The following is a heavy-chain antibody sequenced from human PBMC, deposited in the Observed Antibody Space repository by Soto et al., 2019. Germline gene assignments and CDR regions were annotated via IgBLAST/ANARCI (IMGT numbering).Heavy chain of an antibody. CDR3: ARGAYCGGDCYSTYFDY. CDR2: IYYSGST. V-gene: IGHV4-59*01. CDR1: GGSISSYY. J-gene: IGHJ4*02. D-gene: IGHD2-21*02. Sequence: SETLSLTCTVPGGSISSYYWSWIRQPPGKGLEWIGYIYYSGSTNYNPSLKSRVTISVDTSKNQFSLKLSSVTAADTAVYYCARGAYCGGDCYSTYFDYWGQGTLVTVSS.